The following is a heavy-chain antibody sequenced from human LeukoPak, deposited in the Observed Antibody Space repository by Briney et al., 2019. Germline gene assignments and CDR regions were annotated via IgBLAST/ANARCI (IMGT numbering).Heavy chain of an antibody. CDR3: ARDHSYSYGQRGWFDP. CDR2: ISSSGSTI. V-gene: IGHV3-11*04. Sequence: GGSLRLSCAASGFTFSDYYLSWIRQAPGKGLEWVSYISSSGSTIYYADSVKGRFTISRDNAKNSLYLQMNSLRAEDTAVYYCARDHSYSYGQRGWFDPWGQGTLVTVSS. CDR1: GFTFSDYY. J-gene: IGHJ5*02. D-gene: IGHD5-18*01.